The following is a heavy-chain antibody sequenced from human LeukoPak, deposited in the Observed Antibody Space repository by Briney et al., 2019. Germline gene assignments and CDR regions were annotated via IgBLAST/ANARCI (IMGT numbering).Heavy chain of an antibody. Sequence: PGGSLRLSCAASGFTFSSYSMNWARQAPGKGLEWVSYITSSSSSIYYADSVKGRFTISRDNDKNSLYLQMNSLRADDTAVYYCARDSGYPRAHGFDIWGQGTMVTVSS. J-gene: IGHJ3*02. D-gene: IGHD3-22*01. CDR3: ARDSGYPRAHGFDI. V-gene: IGHV3-48*01. CDR1: GFTFSSYS. CDR2: ITSSSSSI.